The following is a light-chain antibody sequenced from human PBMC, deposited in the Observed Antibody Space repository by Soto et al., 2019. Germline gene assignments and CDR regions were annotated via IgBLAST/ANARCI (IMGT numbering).Light chain of an antibody. CDR3: QQRSDWPRT. CDR1: QSVSSY. J-gene: IGKJ1*01. CDR2: DTS. Sequence: EIVLTQSPGILSLSPGERATLSCRASQSVSSYLAWYQQKPGQAPRLLIYDTSNRATGIPARFSGSGSGTDFTLTISSLEPDDFAVYYCQQRSDWPRTFGQGTKVEIK. V-gene: IGKV3-11*01.